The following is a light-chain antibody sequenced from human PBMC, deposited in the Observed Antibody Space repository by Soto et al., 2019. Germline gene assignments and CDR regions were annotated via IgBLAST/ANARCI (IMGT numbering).Light chain of an antibody. CDR3: HQYGSSPFT. CDR2: GAS. CDR1: QTVSANY. J-gene: IGKJ3*01. Sequence: PGERATLSCRADQTVSANYLAWYQQKPGRAPRLLIYGASSRATGIPDRFSGSGSGTDFTLTISRLEPEDFAVFYCHQYGSSPFTFGPGTKVDIK. V-gene: IGKV3-20*01.